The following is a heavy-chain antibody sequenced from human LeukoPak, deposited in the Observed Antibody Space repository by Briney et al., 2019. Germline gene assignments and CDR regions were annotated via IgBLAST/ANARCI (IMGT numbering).Heavy chain of an antibody. CDR1: GFTFSSHW. V-gene: IGHV3-23*01. CDR3: AKDRYSSGWTPDY. J-gene: IGHJ4*02. D-gene: IGHD6-19*01. CDR2: ISGSGGST. Sequence: GGSLRLSCAASGFTFSSHWMHWVRQAPGKGLEWVSGISGSGGSTQYADSVKGRFTISRDNSKNTLYLQMNSLRAEDTAVYYCAKDRYSSGWTPDYWGQGTLVTVSS.